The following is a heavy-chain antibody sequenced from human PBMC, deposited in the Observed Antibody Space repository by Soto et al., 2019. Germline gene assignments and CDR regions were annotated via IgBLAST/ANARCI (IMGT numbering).Heavy chain of an antibody. Sequence: XATLSLTCTVSGGSVSSSTYYWGWIRQPPGKGLEWIGTIYYSGITYYNPSLQSRVTISVDTSKNQFSLRLSFVTAADAALYFCARQDVRAWGRFDPWGQGTLVTVPS. V-gene: IGHV4-39*01. CDR2: IYYSGIT. D-gene: IGHD7-27*01. CDR3: ARQDVRAWGRFDP. J-gene: IGHJ5*02. CDR1: GGSVSSSTYY.